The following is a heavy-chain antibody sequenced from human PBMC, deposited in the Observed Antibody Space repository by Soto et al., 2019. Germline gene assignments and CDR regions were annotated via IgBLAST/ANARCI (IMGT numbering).Heavy chain of an antibody. V-gene: IGHV3-9*01. Sequence: EVQLVESGGGLVQPGRSLRLSCAASGFTFDDYAMHWVRQAPGRGLEWVSGISWDSGGIAYADSVKGRFTISRDNAKNSLYLQMKSLSVEDTALYFCAKDASSNIGVGYYYMDVWGKGTTVTVSS. J-gene: IGHJ6*03. CDR2: ISWDSGGI. D-gene: IGHD3-10*01. CDR1: GFTFDDYA. CDR3: AKDASSNIGVGYYYMDV.